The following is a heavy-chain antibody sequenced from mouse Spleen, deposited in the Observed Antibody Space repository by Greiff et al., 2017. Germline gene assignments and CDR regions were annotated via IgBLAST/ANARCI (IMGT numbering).Heavy chain of an antibody. CDR2: IYPRSGNT. CDR3: AKGSYDGYPTWFAY. D-gene: IGHD2-3*01. CDR1: GYTFTSYG. J-gene: IGHJ3*01. V-gene: IGHV1-81*01. Sequence: VQLQQSGAELARPGASVKLSCKASGYTFTSYGISWVKQRTGQGLEWIGEIYPRSGNTYYNEKFKGKATLTADKSSSTAYMELRSLTSEDSAVYFCAKGSYDGYPTWFAYWGQGTLVTVSA.